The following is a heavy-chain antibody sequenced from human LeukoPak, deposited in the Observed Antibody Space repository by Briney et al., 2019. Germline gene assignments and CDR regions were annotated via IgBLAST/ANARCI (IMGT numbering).Heavy chain of an antibody. CDR3: AREGLDMVRGVIPKEAWGWFDP. V-gene: IGHV4-34*01. J-gene: IGHJ5*02. D-gene: IGHD3-10*01. CDR1: GGSFSGYY. CDR2: INHSGST. Sequence: SETLSLTCAVYGGSFSGYYWSWIRQPPGKGLEWIGEINHSGSTNYNPSLKSRVTISVDTSKNQFSLKLTSVTAADTAVYYCAREGLDMVRGVIPKEAWGWFDPWGQGTLVTVSS.